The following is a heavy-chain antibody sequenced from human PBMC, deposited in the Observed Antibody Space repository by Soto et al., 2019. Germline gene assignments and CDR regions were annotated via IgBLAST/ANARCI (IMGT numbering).Heavy chain of an antibody. Sequence: GASVKVSCKASGGTFSSYAISWVRQAPGRGLEWMGGIIPIFGTANYAQKFQGRVTITADESTSTAYMELSSLRSEDTAVYYCARYSTSFYDSSGFDYWGQGTLVTVSS. D-gene: IGHD3-22*01. CDR3: ARYSTSFYDSSGFDY. CDR1: GGTFSSYA. V-gene: IGHV1-69*13. J-gene: IGHJ4*02. CDR2: IIPIFGTA.